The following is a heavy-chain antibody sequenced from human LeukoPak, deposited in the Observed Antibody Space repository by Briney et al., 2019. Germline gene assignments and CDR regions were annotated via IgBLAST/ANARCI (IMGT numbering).Heavy chain of an antibody. J-gene: IGHJ4*02. CDR3: ARNLDGDCSFDC. Sequence: SETLSLTCTVSGGSISSYYWSWIRQPPRKGLEWIGYIYYSGSTNYNPSLKSRVTISVDTSKNQFSLKLSSVTAADTAVYYCARNLDGDCSFDCWGQGTLVTVSS. CDR1: GGSISSYY. CDR2: IYYSGST. V-gene: IGHV4-59*01. D-gene: IGHD2-21*02.